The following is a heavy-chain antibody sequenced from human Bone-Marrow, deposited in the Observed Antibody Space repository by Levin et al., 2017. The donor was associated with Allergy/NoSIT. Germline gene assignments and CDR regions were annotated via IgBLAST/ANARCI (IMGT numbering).Heavy chain of an antibody. V-gene: IGHV4-59*08. J-gene: IGHJ4*02. Sequence: SQTLSLTCSVSGDSISSNYWGWIRQPPGKGLEFVGNIFYTGNTIYNPSLKSRVTISLDTSKNQFSLKLSSVTAADTAMYYCARHQYGVGSAHWGQGTLVTVSS. CDR3: ARHQYGVGSAH. CDR1: GDSISSNY. CDR2: IFYTGNT. D-gene: IGHD1-26*01.